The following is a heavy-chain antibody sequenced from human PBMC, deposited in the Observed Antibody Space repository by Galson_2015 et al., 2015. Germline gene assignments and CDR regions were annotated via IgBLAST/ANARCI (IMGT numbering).Heavy chain of an antibody. CDR3: ARDLGKGPYNWFDP. V-gene: IGHV3-30-3*01. Sequence: SLRLSCAASGFTFSSYAMHWVRQAPGKGLEWVAVISYDGSNKYYADSVKGRFTISRDNSKNTLYLQMNSLRAEDTAVYYCARDLGKGPYNWFDPWGQGTLVTVSS. CDR1: GFTFSSYA. D-gene: IGHD4-23*01. CDR2: ISYDGSNK. J-gene: IGHJ5*02.